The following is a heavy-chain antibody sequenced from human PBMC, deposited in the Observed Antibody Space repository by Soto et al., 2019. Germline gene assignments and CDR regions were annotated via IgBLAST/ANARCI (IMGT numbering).Heavy chain of an antibody. CDR2: ISSNGRGT. D-gene: IGHD3-22*01. Sequence: GGSLRLSCAASGFTFGGYAGHWVRQAPEKGLEYVSAISSNGRGTYYANSVKGRFTISRDNSKNTLYLQMGSLRAEDMAVYYCARSPGYYYDTRGYSDYWGQGTLVTVSS. V-gene: IGHV3-64*01. CDR1: GFTFGGYA. CDR3: ARSPGYYYDTRGYSDY. J-gene: IGHJ4*02.